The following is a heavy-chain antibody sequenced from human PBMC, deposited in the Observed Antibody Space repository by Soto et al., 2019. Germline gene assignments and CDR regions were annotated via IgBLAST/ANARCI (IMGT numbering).Heavy chain of an antibody. V-gene: IGHV4-59*01. CDR2: IYYSGST. D-gene: IGHD4-17*01. CDR3: ARETYGDYVGYFDP. Sequence: SETLSLTCSVSGGSISGYYCSWIRQTPEKGLEWIGYIYYSGSTNYNPSLKSRVTMLIDMSKNQFSLKLTSVSAADTAVYYCARETYGDYVGYFDPWGQGTLVTV. CDR1: GGSISGYY. J-gene: IGHJ5*02.